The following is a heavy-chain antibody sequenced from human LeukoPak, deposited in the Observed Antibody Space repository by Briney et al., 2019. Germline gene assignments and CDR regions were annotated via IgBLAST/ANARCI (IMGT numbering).Heavy chain of an antibody. V-gene: IGHV4-59*08. D-gene: IGHD6-25*01. Sequence: SETLSLTCTVSGGSISSYYWSWIRQPPGKGLEWIGYIYYSGSTNYNPSLKSRVTVSVDTSRNQFSLKLSSVTAADTAVYYCARQGGGFWYFDLWGRGTLVTVSS. CDR3: ARQGGGFWYFDL. CDR2: IYYSGST. J-gene: IGHJ2*01. CDR1: GGSISSYY.